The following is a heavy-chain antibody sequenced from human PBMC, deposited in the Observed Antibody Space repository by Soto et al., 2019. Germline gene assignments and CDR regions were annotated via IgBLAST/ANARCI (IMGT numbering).Heavy chain of an antibody. CDR3: ARLMITFGGVIGLDYYGMDV. CDR1: GGSISSGDYY. Sequence: QVQLQESGPGLVKPSQTLSLTCTVSGGSISSGDYYWSWIRQPPGKGLEWIGYIYYSGSTYYNPSLKSRVTISVDTSKNQFSLKLSSVTAADTAVYYCARLMITFGGVIGLDYYGMDVWGQGTTGTVSS. D-gene: IGHD3-16*02. J-gene: IGHJ6*02. CDR2: IYYSGST. V-gene: IGHV4-30-4*01.